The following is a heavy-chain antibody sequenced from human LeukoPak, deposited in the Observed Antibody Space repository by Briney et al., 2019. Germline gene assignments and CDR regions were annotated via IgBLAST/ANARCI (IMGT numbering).Heavy chain of an antibody. CDR3: ARGMSSGWYNFDY. D-gene: IGHD6-19*01. J-gene: IGHJ4*02. CDR2: VSGSGGST. CDR1: GFTFSSYA. Sequence: GGSLRLSCAASGFTFSSYAMSWVRQAPGKGLEWVSAVSGSGGSTYYADSVKGRFTISRENAKNSLYLQMNSLRAGDTAVYYCARGMSSGWYNFDYWGQGTLVTVSS. V-gene: IGHV3-23*01.